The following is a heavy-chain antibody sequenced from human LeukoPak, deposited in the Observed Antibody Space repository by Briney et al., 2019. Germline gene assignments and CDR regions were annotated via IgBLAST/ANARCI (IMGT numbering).Heavy chain of an antibody. CDR2: INPTGGST. CDR3: TRAQYYGMDV. Sequence: ASVKLSCKASGYTFTSYYMHWVRQAPGQGLEWMGMINPTGGSTSYAQKFQGRATMTRDTSTSTVYMELSSLRSEDTAVYDCTRAQYYGMDVWGQGTTVTVSS. V-gene: IGHV1-46*01. CDR1: GYTFTSYY. J-gene: IGHJ6*01.